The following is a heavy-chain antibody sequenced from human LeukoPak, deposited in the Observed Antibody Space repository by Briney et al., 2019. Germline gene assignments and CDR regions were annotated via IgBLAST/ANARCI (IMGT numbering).Heavy chain of an antibody. Sequence: PGGSLSLSCAASGLTFSSDWMSWVRQAPGKGLEWVANIKQDGSEKYYVDSVKGRFTISRDNAKNSLYLQMNSLRAEDTAVYYCARVVATITPYFDYWGQGTLVTVSS. CDR3: ARVVATITPYFDY. CDR2: IKQDGSEK. CDR1: GLTFSSDW. J-gene: IGHJ4*02. D-gene: IGHD5-12*01. V-gene: IGHV3-7*01.